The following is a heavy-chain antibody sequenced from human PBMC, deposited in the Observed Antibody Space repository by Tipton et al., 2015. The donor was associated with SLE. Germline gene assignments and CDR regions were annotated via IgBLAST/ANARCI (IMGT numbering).Heavy chain of an antibody. J-gene: IGHJ4*02. V-gene: IGHV3-74*01. D-gene: IGHD6-13*01. Sequence: SLRLSCAASGFTFSTYWMHWVRQAPGKGLVWVSRINSDGSSTNYADSVKGRFTVSRDNAKNTVYLQMNSLRAEDTAVYYCASGYSSRERFDYWGQGTLVTVSS. CDR2: INSDGSST. CDR1: GFTFSTYW. CDR3: ASGYSSRERFDY.